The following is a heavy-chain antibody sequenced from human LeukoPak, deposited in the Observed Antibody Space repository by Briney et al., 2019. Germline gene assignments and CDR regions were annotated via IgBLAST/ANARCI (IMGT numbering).Heavy chain of an antibody. Sequence: PGGSLRLSCAASGFTFSSYGMHWVRQAPGKGLEWVVVIWYDGSNKYYADSVKGRFTISRDNSKNTLYLQMNSLRAEDTAVYCCARDANWGFVAFDIWGQGTMVTVSS. CDR3: ARDANWGFVAFDI. V-gene: IGHV3-33*01. D-gene: IGHD7-27*01. J-gene: IGHJ3*02. CDR2: IWYDGSNK. CDR1: GFTFSSYG.